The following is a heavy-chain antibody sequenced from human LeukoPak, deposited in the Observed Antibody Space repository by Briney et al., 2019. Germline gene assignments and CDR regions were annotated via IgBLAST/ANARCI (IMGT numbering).Heavy chain of an antibody. CDR2: IRVSGGGT. J-gene: IGHJ4*02. CDR3: AIQPPQTSYFFDY. V-gene: IGHV3-23*01. CDR1: GFTFSNCA. Sequence: PGGSLRLSCAASGFTFSNCAMSWVRQAPGKGLEWVSSIRVSGGGTYYADSVKGRFTISRDNSKNTLFLQMNSLRAEDTAVYYCAIQPPQTSYFFDYWGQGSLVTVSS.